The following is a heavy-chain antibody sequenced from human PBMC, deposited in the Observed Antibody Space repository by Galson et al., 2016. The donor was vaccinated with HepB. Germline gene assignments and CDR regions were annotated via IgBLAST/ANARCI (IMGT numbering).Heavy chain of an antibody. J-gene: IGHJ4*02. CDR2: VFQSGDT. Sequence: LSLTCAVSGGSINSPTWWSWVRQPPGKGLEWIGEVFQSGDTNYNPSLKSRVTILVDTSKNQFSLKLSSVTAADTAVYYCAREGDGYIIDHWGQGTLVTVSS. CDR1: GGSINSPTW. V-gene: IGHV4-4*02. CDR3: AREGDGYIIDH. D-gene: IGHD5-24*01.